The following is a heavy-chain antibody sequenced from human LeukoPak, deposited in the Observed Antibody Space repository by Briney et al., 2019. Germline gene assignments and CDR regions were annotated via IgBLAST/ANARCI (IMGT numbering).Heavy chain of an antibody. CDR2: ISASGEST. J-gene: IGHJ4*02. D-gene: IGHD6-13*01. Sequence: GGSLRLSCAASGFTFSTYALRWVRQPPGKGLEWVSGISASGESTYYADSVKGRFTISRDRNKVTLQMTSLRGDDTADYYCEQAGYWGQGALVTVSS. V-gene: IGHV3-23*01. CDR3: EQAGY. CDR1: GFTFSTYA.